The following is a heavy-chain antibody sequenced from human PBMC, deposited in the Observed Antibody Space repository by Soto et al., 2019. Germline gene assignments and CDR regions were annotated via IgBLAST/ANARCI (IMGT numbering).Heavy chain of an antibody. V-gene: IGHV3-9*01. D-gene: IGHD6-13*01. CDR1: GFTFDDYA. CDR3: AKDIIAAAPYYYYGMDV. J-gene: IGHJ6*02. CDR2: ISWNSGSI. Sequence: SLKISCAASGFTFDDYAMLWVRQAPGKGLEWVSGISWNSGSIGYADSVKGRFTISRDNAKNSLYLQMNSLRAEDTALYYCAKDIIAAAPYYYYGMDVWGQGTTVTVSS.